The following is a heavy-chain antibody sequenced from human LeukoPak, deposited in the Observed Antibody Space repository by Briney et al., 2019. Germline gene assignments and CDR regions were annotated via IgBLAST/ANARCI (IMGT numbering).Heavy chain of an antibody. D-gene: IGHD3-10*01. CDR1: GFTVRDGY. V-gene: IGHV3-15*01. CDR2: IKSKADGETT. J-gene: IGHJ4*02. Sequence: GGSLRLSCAASGFTVRDGYMSWVRQAPGKGLEWVARIKSKADGETTEYAAPVRGRFTISRDDSKNTLYLQMNSLETEDTAVYYCISSSTPMIRNYFDYWGLGTRVTVSS. CDR3: ISSSTPMIRNYFDY.